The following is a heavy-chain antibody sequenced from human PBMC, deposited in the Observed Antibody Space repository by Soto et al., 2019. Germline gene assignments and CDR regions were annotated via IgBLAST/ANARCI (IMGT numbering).Heavy chain of an antibody. D-gene: IGHD2-15*01. Sequence: VQLLATGGGLVQPAGSLRLSCAASGFTFSSYAMGWVRQGPGKGLEWVAVVSIGGSTHYADSVRGRFTISGDNSKNTLSRQMNSLTAEDTAVYFCAKRRGAGGHFDYWGQGALVTVSS. J-gene: IGHJ4*02. CDR2: VSIGGST. CDR1: GFTFSSYA. V-gene: IGHV3-23*01. CDR3: AKRRGAGGHFDY.